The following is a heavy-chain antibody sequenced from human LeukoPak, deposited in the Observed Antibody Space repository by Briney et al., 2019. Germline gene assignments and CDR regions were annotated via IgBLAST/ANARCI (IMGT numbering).Heavy chain of an antibody. V-gene: IGHV1-2*06. CDR3: ARVPDFYYDASDYSCLGY. J-gene: IGHJ4*02. Sequence: ASVKVSCKASGYTFTSYYMHWVRQAPGQGLEWMGRINPNSGGTNYAQKFQGRVTMTRDTTTSAVYMELSSLRSEDTAVYYCARVPDFYYDASDYSCLGYWGQGTLVTVSS. CDR2: INPNSGGT. CDR1: GYTFTSYY. D-gene: IGHD3-22*01.